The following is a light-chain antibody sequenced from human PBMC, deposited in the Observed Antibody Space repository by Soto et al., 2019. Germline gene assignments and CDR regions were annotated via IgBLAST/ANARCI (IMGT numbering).Light chain of an antibody. Sequence: EIVLTQSPGTLSLSPGERATLSCRASQSVSSYLAWYQQKPGQPPRLLIYDASNRATAIPARFSGSGSGTDFTLTISSLEPEDFAVYYCQQRQYWPPITFGQGTRLEI. V-gene: IGKV3-11*01. J-gene: IGKJ5*01. CDR2: DAS. CDR3: QQRQYWPPIT. CDR1: QSVSSY.